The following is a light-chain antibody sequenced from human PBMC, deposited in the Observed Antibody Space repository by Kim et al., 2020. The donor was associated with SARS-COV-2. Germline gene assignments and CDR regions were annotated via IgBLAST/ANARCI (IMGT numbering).Light chain of an antibody. CDR1: SLRSYY. Sequence: ALGQTVKITCLGDSLRSYYASWYQQKPGQAPIRVIYGRNNRPSGIPDRFSGSSSVNTASLTITGAQAEDEADYYCNSRDSTGKRWVFGTGTKVTVL. V-gene: IGLV3-19*01. J-gene: IGLJ1*01. CDR2: GRN. CDR3: NSRDSTGKRWV.